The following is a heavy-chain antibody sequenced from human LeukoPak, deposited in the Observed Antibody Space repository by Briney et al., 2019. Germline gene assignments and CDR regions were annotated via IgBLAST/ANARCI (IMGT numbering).Heavy chain of an antibody. J-gene: IGHJ5*02. CDR1: GGSISSYY. Sequence: PSETLSLTCTVSGGSISSYYWSWIRQPPGKGLEWIGYIYYSGSTNYNPSLKSRVTMSVDTSKNQFSLKLSSVTAADTAVYYCARDQTWFGELLGWFDPWGQGTLVTVSS. D-gene: IGHD3-10*01. CDR3: ARDQTWFGELLGWFDP. CDR2: IYYSGST. V-gene: IGHV4-59*12.